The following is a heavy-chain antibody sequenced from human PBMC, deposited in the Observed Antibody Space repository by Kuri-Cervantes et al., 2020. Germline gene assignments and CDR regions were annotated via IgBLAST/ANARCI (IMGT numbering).Heavy chain of an antibody. CDR1: GFTFSSYA. D-gene: IGHD3-16*01. J-gene: IGHJ4*02. CDR2: ISGSGGST. CDR3: AKVISEWGGSDY. V-gene: IGHV3-23*01. Sequence: GGSLKISCAASGFTFSSYAMSWVRQAPGKGLEWVSAISGSGGSTYYADSVKGRFTISRDNSKNTLSLQMNSLRPEDTAVYYCAKVISEWGGSDYWGQGTLVTVSS.